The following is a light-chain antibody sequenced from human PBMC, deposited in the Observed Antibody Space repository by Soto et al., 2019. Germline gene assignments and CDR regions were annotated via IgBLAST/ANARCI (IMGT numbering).Light chain of an antibody. CDR1: QSVLYSSNNKNY. Sequence: DIVMTQSPDSLAVSLGERATINCKSSQSVLYSSNNKNYLAWYQQKPGQPPKLLIDWASTREAGVPDRFSGSGSWTDFTLTISSLQAEDVVVYYCQQYYSTLYTFGQGTKLEIK. CDR3: QQYYSTLYT. V-gene: IGKV4-1*01. CDR2: WAS. J-gene: IGKJ2*01.